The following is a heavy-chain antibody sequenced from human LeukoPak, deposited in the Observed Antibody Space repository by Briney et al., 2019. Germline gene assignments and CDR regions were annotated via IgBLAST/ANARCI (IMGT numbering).Heavy chain of an antibody. J-gene: IGHJ6*02. V-gene: IGHV3-21*01. CDR3: ARDLGSGGNYRYYYGMDV. CDR2: ISSSSTYI. CDR1: GFTFSSYS. Sequence: PGGSLRLSCAASGFTFSSYSMNWVRQAPGKGLEWVASISSSSTYIYYADSVKGRFTISRDNAKNSLYLQMNSLRVEDTAVYYCARDLGSGGNYRYYYGMDVWGQGTIVTVSS. D-gene: IGHD1-26*01.